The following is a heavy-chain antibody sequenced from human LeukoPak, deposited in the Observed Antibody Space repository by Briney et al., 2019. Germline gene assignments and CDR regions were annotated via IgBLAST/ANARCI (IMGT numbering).Heavy chain of an antibody. CDR1: GFTFSSYG. Sequence: PGRSLRLSCAASGFTFSSYGMHWVRQAPGQGLEWVAVIWYDGSNKYYRDSIKGRFTISRDNSKNTLYLQMNSLRAEDTAVYYCAKGLTRRYLDYWGQGTLVTVSS. V-gene: IGHV3-33*06. CDR2: IWYDGSNK. D-gene: IGHD3-9*01. CDR3: AKGLTRRYLDY. J-gene: IGHJ4*02.